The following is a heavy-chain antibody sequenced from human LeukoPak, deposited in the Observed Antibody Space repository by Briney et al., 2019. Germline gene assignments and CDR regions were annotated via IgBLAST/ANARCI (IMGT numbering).Heavy chain of an antibody. CDR3: ARARGSGYYFDY. CDR2: ISSSGSTI. J-gene: IGHJ4*02. Sequence: GGSQRLSCAASGFTFSSYEMNWVRQAPGKGLEWVSYISSSGSTIYYADSVKGRFTISRDNAKNSLYLQMNSLRAEDTAVYYCARARGSGYYFDYWGQGTLVTVSS. V-gene: IGHV3-48*03. CDR1: GFTFSSYE. D-gene: IGHD3-22*01.